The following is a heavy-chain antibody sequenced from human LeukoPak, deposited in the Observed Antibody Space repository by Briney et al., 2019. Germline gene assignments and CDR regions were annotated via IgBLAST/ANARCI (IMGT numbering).Heavy chain of an antibody. D-gene: IGHD2-15*01. CDR3: ASCSGGSCYYYYMDV. J-gene: IGHJ6*03. Sequence: GGSLGLSCAASGFTFSSYEMNWVRQAPGKGLEWVSYISSSGSTIYYADSVKGRFTISRDNAKNSLYLQMNSLRAEDTAVYYCASCSGGSCYYYYMDVWGKGTTVTVSS. CDR2: ISSSGSTI. CDR1: GFTFSSYE. V-gene: IGHV3-48*03.